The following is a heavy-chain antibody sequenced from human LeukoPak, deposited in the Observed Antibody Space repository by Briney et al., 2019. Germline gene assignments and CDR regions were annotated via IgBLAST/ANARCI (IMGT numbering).Heavy chain of an antibody. J-gene: IGHJ4*02. D-gene: IGHD6-19*01. CDR3: AKDSYSSGWSFDY. CDR1: GYTFTSYD. V-gene: IGHV1-8*01. Sequence: ASVKVSCKASGYTFTSYDINWVRQATGQGLEWMGWMNPNSGNTGYAQKFQGRVTMTRNTSISTAYMELSSLRSEDTAVYYCAKDSYSSGWSFDYWGQGTLVTVSS. CDR2: MNPNSGNT.